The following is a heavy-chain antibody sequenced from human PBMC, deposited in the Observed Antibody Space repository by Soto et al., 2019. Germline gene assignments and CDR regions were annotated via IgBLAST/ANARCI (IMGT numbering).Heavy chain of an antibody. CDR2: FDPEDGET. V-gene: IGHV1-24*01. Sequence: QVQLVQSGAEMKKPGASVKVSCKVSGYTLTELSMHWVRQAPGKGLEWMGGFDPEDGETIYAQKFQGRVTMTEDTSTDTAYMELSSLRSEDTAVYYCATRPEWGTIFGVVRGFDYWGQGTLVTVSS. CDR3: ATRPEWGTIFGVVRGFDY. D-gene: IGHD3-3*01. CDR1: GYTLTELS. J-gene: IGHJ4*02.